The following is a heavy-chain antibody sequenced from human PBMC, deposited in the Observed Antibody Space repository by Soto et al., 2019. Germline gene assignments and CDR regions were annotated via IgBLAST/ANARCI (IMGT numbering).Heavy chain of an antibody. V-gene: IGHV1-24*01. CDR3: ATELGVDTANNYYYYGMDV. CDR1: GYTLTELS. Sequence: ASVKVSCKVSGYTLTELSMHWVRQAPGKGLEWMGGFDPEDGETIYAQKFQGRVTMTEDTSTDTAYMELSSLRSEDTAVYYCATELGVDTANNYYYYGMDVWGQGTTVTVSS. CDR2: FDPEDGET. D-gene: IGHD5-18*01. J-gene: IGHJ6*02.